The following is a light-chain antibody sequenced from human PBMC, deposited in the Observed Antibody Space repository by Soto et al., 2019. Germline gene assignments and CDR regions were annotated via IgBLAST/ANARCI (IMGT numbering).Light chain of an antibody. CDR2: GAS. Sequence: MSQAPATLSVSPGERATLTCRASQTINNNIAWYQLKDGQVPRLLIYGASTRATDIPARFSGSGSGTEFTLTISGLQSDDFASYYCQQYNSCSWTFGQGTKVDIK. J-gene: IGKJ1*01. CDR1: QTINNN. CDR3: QQYNSCSWT. V-gene: IGKV3-15*01.